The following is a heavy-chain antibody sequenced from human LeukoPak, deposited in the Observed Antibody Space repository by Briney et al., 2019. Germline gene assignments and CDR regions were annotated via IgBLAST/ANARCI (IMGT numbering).Heavy chain of an antibody. D-gene: IGHD3-16*01. CDR1: GFTLSSYW. J-gene: IGHJ4*02. CDR3: AKDTSGRGSYDFGDY. V-gene: IGHV3-7*01. CDR2: IKQVGSEK. Sequence: GGSLRLSCAASGFTLSSYWMSWVRQAPGKGLEWVANIKQVGSEKYYVDSVKGRFTISRDNGKNSLYLQMNSLRAEDTAVYYCAKDTSGRGSYDFGDYWGQGTLVTVSS.